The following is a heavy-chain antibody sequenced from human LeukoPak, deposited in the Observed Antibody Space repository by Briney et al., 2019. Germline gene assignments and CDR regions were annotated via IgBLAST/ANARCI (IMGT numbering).Heavy chain of an antibody. D-gene: IGHD5-18*01. CDR2: IIPIFGIA. J-gene: IGHJ4*02. V-gene: IGHV1-69*04. CDR1: GGTFSSYA. Sequence: ASVKVSCKASGGTFSSYAISWVRQAPGQGLEWMGRIIPIFGIANYAQKFQGRGTTTADKSTSTAYMELSSLRSEDTAVYYCASVPIQLWLPAGYWGQGTLVTVSS. CDR3: ASVPIQLWLPAGY.